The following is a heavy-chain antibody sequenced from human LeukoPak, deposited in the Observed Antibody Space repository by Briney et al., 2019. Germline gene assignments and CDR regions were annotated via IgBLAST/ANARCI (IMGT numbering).Heavy chain of an antibody. CDR2: IYHSGST. J-gene: IGHJ4*02. V-gene: IGHV4-38-2*02. D-gene: IGHD3-3*01. CDR1: GYSISSGYY. CDR3: ASNYRGTIFGVVIEYYFDY. Sequence: SETLSLTCTVSGYSISSGYYWGWIRQPPGKGLEWIGSIYHSGSTYYNPSLKSRVTISVDTSKNQFSLKLSSVTAADTAVYYCASNYRGTIFGVVIEYYFDYWGQGTLVTVSS.